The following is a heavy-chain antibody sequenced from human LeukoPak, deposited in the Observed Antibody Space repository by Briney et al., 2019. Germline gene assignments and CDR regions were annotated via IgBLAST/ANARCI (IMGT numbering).Heavy chain of an antibody. V-gene: IGHV3-48*04. CDR2: ISSSSSTI. CDR3: AREIGAYGY. D-gene: IGHD3-3*01. Sequence: GGSLRLSCAASGFTFSSYSMNWVRQAPGKGLEWVSYISSSSSTIYYAESVKGRFTISRDNAMNSLYLQMNSLRAEDTAVYYCAREIGAYGYWGQGTLVTVSS. J-gene: IGHJ4*02. CDR1: GFTFSSYS.